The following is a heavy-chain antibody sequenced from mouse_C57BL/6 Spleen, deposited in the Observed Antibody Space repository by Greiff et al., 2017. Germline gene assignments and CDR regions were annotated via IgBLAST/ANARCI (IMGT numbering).Heavy chain of an antibody. D-gene: IGHD2-3*01. CDR3: ARKDGYYFDY. CDR1: GYAFTNYL. J-gene: IGHJ2*01. V-gene: IGHV1-54*01. Sequence: VQLQQSGAELVRPGTSVKVSCKASGYAFTNYLIEWVKQRPGQGLEWIGVINPGSGGTNYNEKFKGKATLTADKSSSTAYMQRSSLTSEDSAVYFCARKDGYYFDYWGQGTTLTVSS. CDR2: INPGSGGT.